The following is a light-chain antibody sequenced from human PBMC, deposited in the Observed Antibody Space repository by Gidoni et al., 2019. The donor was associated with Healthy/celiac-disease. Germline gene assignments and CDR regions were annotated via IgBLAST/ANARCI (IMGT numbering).Light chain of an antibody. Sequence: EIVLTQSPATLSLSPGERATLSCRASQSVISYLAWYQQKPGQAPRLLIYDASNRATGIPARFSGSGSGTDFTLTISRLDPEDFAVYYFQQRSNWPPITFGQGTRLEIK. CDR3: QQRSNWPPIT. V-gene: IGKV3-11*01. J-gene: IGKJ5*01. CDR2: DAS. CDR1: QSVISY.